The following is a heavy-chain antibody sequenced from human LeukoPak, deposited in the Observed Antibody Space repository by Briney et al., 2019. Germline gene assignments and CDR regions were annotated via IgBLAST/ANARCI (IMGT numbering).Heavy chain of an antibody. J-gene: IGHJ4*02. Sequence: PGGSLRLSCAASGFTFSSYAMSWVRQAPGKGLEWVSAISGSGGSTYYADSVKGRFTISRDNSKNTLYLQMNSLRAEDTAVYYCARLRFLEWFHDDYWGQGTLVTVSS. CDR1: GFTFSSYA. CDR3: ARLRFLEWFHDDY. V-gene: IGHV3-23*01. CDR2: ISGSGGST. D-gene: IGHD3-3*01.